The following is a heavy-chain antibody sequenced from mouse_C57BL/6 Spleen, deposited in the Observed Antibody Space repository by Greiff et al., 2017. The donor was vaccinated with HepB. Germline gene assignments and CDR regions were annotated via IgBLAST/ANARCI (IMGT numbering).Heavy chain of an antibody. J-gene: IGHJ2*01. D-gene: IGHD3-1*01. CDR2: IDPEDGET. CDR3: ARVGYGYFDY. Sequence: EVQLQQSGAELVKPGASVKLSCTASGFNITDYYMHWVKQRTEQGLEWIGRIDPEDGETKYAPKFQGKATLTADTSSNTAYLQLSSLTSEDTAVYYCARVGYGYFDYWGQGTTLTVSS. CDR1: GFNITDYY. V-gene: IGHV14-2*01.